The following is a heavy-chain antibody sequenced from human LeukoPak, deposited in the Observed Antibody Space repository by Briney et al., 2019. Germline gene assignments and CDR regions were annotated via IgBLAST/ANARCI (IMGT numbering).Heavy chain of an antibody. CDR2: ISTYIGNT. J-gene: IGHJ6*03. Sequence: ASVKVSCKASDYTLLTYGITWVRQAPGQGLEWMGWISTYIGNTHYAQKLQGRVTMTTDTSTRTAYMELRSLTSNDTGIYYCARPARGAYYYYYMDVWGRGTTVTVSS. V-gene: IGHV1-18*01. CDR1: DYTLLTYG. CDR3: ARPARGAYYYYYMDV. D-gene: IGHD2-2*01.